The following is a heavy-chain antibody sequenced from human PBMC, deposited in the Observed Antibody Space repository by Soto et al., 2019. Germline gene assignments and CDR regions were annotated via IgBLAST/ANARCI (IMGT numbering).Heavy chain of an antibody. J-gene: IGHJ4*02. D-gene: IGHD2-2*02. CDR3: ARVPQCSSTSCYSYFDY. Sequence: EVQLVESGGGLVQPGGSLRLSCAASGFTFSSYWMHWVRQAPGKGLVWVSRMNSDGSSTTYADSVKGRFTISRDNAKNTLYLQRTSLRAEDTAVYYCARVPQCSSTSCYSYFDYWGQGTLVTVSS. CDR1: GFTFSSYW. CDR2: MNSDGSST. V-gene: IGHV3-74*01.